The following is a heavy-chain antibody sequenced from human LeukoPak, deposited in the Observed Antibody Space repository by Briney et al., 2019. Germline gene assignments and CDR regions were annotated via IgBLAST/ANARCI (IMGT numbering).Heavy chain of an antibody. CDR2: ISYDGSNK. CDR1: GFTFSSYG. V-gene: IGHV3-30*18. CDR3: AKIYEGASRSPCNDFGCWRGDYYCFFGMDG. D-gene: IGHD4-17*01. Sequence: GRSQRLSCAASGFTFSSYGMHWVRQAPGKGLEWVADISYDGSNKYYADSVKGRFTISRDNSKNTLYLQMNSLRAEDTAVYYCAKIYEGASRSPCNDFGCWRGDYYCFFGMDGWGKGTTVIVTS. J-gene: IGHJ6*01.